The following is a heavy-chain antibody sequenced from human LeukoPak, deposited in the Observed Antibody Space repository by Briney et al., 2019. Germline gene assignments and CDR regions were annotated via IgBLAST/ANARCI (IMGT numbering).Heavy chain of an antibody. CDR3: ARDNRWSNDY. J-gene: IGHJ4*02. V-gene: IGHV3-48*04. CDR1: GFTFSSYS. Sequence: GSLRLSCAASGFTFSSYSMNWVRQAPGKGLEWLSYISSSSSTIYYADSVKGRFTISRDNAKNSLYLQMNSLRSEDTAVYYCARDNRWSNDYWGQGTLVTVSS. D-gene: IGHD2-15*01. CDR2: ISSSSSTI.